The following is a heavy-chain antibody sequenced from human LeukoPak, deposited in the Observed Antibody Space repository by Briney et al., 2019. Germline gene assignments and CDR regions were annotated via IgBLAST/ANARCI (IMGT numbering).Heavy chain of an antibody. D-gene: IGHD3-3*01. V-gene: IGHV4-59*08. Sequence: SATLSLTCTVSGGSMSTYYWSWIRQPPGKGLEWIAYILYSGSTNYNPSLKSRVTISVDTSKNQFSLKLSSVTAADTAVYYCAGHYEGKWFDPWGQGTLVTVSS. CDR2: ILYSGST. CDR1: GGSMSTYY. CDR3: AGHYEGKWFDP. J-gene: IGHJ5*02.